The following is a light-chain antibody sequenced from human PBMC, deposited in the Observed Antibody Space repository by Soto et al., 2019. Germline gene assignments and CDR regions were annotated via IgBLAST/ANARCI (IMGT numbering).Light chain of an antibody. CDR3: QQCNNYPLT. CDR1: QSISTW. Sequence: DIQMTQSPSTVSASVGDTVTITCRASQSISTWLAWYQQKPGKAPKVLIYKASTLESGVSPRFRGSGSVTEFTLTISDQQPEDLPTYYCQQCNNYPLTFGGGTKVEIK. J-gene: IGKJ4*01. CDR2: KAS. V-gene: IGKV1-5*03.